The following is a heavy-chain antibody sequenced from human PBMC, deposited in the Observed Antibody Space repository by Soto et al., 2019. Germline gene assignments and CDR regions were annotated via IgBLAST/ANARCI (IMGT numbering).Heavy chain of an antibody. V-gene: IGHV4-59*08. CDR1: GGSISSYY. J-gene: IGHJ6*02. Sequence: PSETLSLTCTVSGGSISSYYWSWIRQPPGKGQEWIGYIYYSESTNYNPSLKSRDTISVDTSKNQFSLKLSSVTAADTAVYYCARRPHYDFWSGPSYGMDVWGQGTTVTVSS. CDR2: IYYSEST. D-gene: IGHD3-3*01. CDR3: ARRPHYDFWSGPSYGMDV.